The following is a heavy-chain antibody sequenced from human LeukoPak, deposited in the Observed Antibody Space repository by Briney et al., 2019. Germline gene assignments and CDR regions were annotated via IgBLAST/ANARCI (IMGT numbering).Heavy chain of an antibody. V-gene: IGHV4-34*01. CDR1: GGSFSGYY. J-gene: IGHJ4*02. Sequence: SETLSLTCAVYGGSFSGYYWSWLRQPPGKGLEWIGEINHSGSTNYNPSLKSRVTISVDTSKNQFSLKLSSVTAADTAVYYCARGWSHQLLRRSDYWGQGTLVTVSS. CDR3: ARGWSHQLLRRSDY. D-gene: IGHD2-2*01. CDR2: INHSGST.